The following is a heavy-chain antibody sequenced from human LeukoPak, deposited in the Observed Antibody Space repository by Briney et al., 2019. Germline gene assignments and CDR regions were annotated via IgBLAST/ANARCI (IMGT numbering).Heavy chain of an antibody. Sequence: ASVKVSCKASGYTFTGYYMHWVRQAPGQGLEWMGWINPNSGGTNYAQKFQGRVTMTRDTSISTAYMELSRLGSDDTAVYYCARVAYDFWSGYWEVAFDIWGQGTMVAVSS. J-gene: IGHJ3*02. CDR1: GYTFTGYY. CDR3: ARVAYDFWSGYWEVAFDI. CDR2: INPNSGGT. D-gene: IGHD3-3*01. V-gene: IGHV1-2*02.